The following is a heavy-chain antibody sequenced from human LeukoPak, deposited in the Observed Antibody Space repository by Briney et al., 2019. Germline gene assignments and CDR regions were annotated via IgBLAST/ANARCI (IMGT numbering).Heavy chain of an antibody. Sequence: SETLSLTCTVSGGSISSYYWSWIRQPAGKGLEWIGRIYTSGSTNYNPSLKSRVTISVDTSKNQFSLRLTSVTAADTAVYYCASFPYYYDSGGYYGLDYWGQGTLVTVSS. V-gene: IGHV4-4*07. D-gene: IGHD3-22*01. CDR3: ASFPYYYDSGGYYGLDY. CDR1: GGSISSYY. J-gene: IGHJ4*02. CDR2: IYTSGST.